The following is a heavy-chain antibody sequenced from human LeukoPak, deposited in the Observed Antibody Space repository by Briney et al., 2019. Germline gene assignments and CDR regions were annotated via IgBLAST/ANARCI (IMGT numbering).Heavy chain of an antibody. Sequence: GGSLRLSCAASGFTFSSYAMHLVRQAPGKGLEWVAVISYDGSNKYYADSVKGRFTISRDNSKNTLYLQMNSLRAEDTAVYYCARATVTLDYWGQGTLVTVSS. CDR3: ARATVTLDY. V-gene: IGHV3-30-3*01. D-gene: IGHD4-17*01. CDR2: ISYDGSNK. CDR1: GFTFSSYA. J-gene: IGHJ4*02.